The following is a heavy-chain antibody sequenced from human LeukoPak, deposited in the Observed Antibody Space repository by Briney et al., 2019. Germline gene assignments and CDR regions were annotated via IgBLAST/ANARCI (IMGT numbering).Heavy chain of an antibody. Sequence: PSETLSLTCTVSGVSISTYYWSWIRQPPGKGLEWIGYIHYSGSTNYNPALESRVSISLDTSKNQFSLKLRSVTAADTAVYYCARTLVRGVIYHGMDVWGHGTTVSVSS. V-gene: IGHV4-59*01. J-gene: IGHJ6*02. D-gene: IGHD3-10*01. CDR3: ARTLVRGVIYHGMDV. CDR2: IHYSGST. CDR1: GVSISTYY.